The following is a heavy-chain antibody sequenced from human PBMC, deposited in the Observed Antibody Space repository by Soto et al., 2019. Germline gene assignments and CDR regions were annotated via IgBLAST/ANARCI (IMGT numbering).Heavy chain of an antibody. V-gene: IGHV1-8*01. CDR1: GYTFTSYD. D-gene: IGHD2-15*01. J-gene: IGHJ6*02. CDR3: ARGGVIIGSHYYYYGMDV. CDR2: MNPNSGNT. Sequence: ASVKVSCKASGYTFTSYDINWVRQATGQGLEWMGWMNPNSGNTGYAQKFQGRVTMTRNTSISTAYMELSSLRSEDTAVYYCARGGVIIGSHYYYYGMDVWGQGTTVTVSS.